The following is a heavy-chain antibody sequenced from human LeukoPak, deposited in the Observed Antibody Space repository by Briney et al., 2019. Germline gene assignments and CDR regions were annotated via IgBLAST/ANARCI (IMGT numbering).Heavy chain of an antibody. CDR1: GDSISNANHY. CDR2: IYASGST. D-gene: IGHD1-1*01. Sequence: SETLSLTCTVSGDSISNANHYWSWIGQPAGKGLEGIGRIYASGSTNYNPSLKSLVTIAADMSKKPFSLKLRPVTAAPAAVYYCTRKPWVEYSFDSWGQGTLVTVSS. J-gene: IGHJ4*02. CDR3: TRKPWVEYSFDS. V-gene: IGHV4-61*02.